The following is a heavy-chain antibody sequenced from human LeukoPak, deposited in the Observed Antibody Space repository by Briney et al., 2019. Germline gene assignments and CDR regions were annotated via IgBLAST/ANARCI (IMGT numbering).Heavy chain of an antibody. CDR1: GSTFSSYA. CDR2: ISYDGSNK. J-gene: IGHJ3*02. V-gene: IGHV3-30*04. D-gene: IGHD2-2*01. CDR3: ARDRGVVPAADAFDI. Sequence: AGGSLRLSCAASGSTFSSYAMHWVRQAPGKGLEWVAVISYDGSNKYYADSVKGRFTISRDNSKNTLYLQMNSLRAEDTAVYYCARDRGVVPAADAFDIWGQGTMVTVSS.